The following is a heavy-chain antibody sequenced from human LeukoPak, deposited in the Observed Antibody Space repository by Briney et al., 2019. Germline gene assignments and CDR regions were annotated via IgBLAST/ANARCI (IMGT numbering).Heavy chain of an antibody. V-gene: IGHV4-34*01. D-gene: IGHD3-22*01. CDR3: ARWTYYYDSSGYYRGNWFDP. CDR1: GGSFSGYY. CDR2: INHSGST. Sequence: SETLSLTCAVYGGSFSGYYWSWIRQPPGKGLEWIGEINHSGSTNYNPSLKSRVTISVDTSKNQFSLKLSSVTAADTAVYCCARWTYYYDSSGYYRGNWFDPWGQGTLVTVSS. J-gene: IGHJ5*02.